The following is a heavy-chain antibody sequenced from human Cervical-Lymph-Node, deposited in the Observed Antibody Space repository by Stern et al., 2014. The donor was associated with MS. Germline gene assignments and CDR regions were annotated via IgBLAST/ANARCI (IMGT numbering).Heavy chain of an antibody. CDR1: GYIFTGYY. CDR3: ARDQRGITIFGVVTDYYYLGMDV. Sequence: QVQLVQSGAEVKKPGASVKVSCKTSGYIFTGYYIHWVRQAPGQGLEWMAWIKPKTGGTKYAQKFQGRVTMSRDTSISTAYVELSSLTSDDTAVYYCARDQRGITIFGVVTDYYYLGMDVWGQGTTVTVSS. J-gene: IGHJ6*02. D-gene: IGHD3-3*01. CDR2: IKPKTGGT. V-gene: IGHV1-2*02.